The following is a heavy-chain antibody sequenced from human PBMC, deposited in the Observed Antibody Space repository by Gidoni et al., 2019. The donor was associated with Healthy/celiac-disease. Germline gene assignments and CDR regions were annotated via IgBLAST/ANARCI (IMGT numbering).Heavy chain of an antibody. CDR1: VFTFRSYS. CDR3: ARYYYYDSSGRFLDY. Sequence: EVPLVESGGGWVKPRAYLRRYCAAAVFTFRSYSMNWVRQAPGKGLEWVSSISSSSSYIYYADSVKGRFTISRDNAKNSLYLQMNSLRAEDTAVYYCARYYYYDSSGRFLDYWGQGTLVTVSS. J-gene: IGHJ4*02. D-gene: IGHD3-22*01. CDR2: ISSSSSYI. V-gene: IGHV3-21*01.